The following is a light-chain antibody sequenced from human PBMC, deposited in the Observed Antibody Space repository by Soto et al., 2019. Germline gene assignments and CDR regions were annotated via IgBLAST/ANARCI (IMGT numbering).Light chain of an antibody. J-gene: IGKJ4*01. CDR2: GAS. CDR3: LQHKNYPLT. V-gene: IGKV1-17*03. Sequence: DIQMTQSPSAMSASVGDRVTITCRASQGIRNYLAWFQQRPGKVPKRLIYGASSLQSGVPSRFNGSGSGTEFTLTISSLQPEDFATYYCLQHKNYPLTFAEGPRWIS. CDR1: QGIRNY.